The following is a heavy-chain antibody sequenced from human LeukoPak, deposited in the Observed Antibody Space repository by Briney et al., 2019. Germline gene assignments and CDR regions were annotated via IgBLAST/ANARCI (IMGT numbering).Heavy chain of an antibody. V-gene: IGHV3-30-3*01. CDR1: GFTFSNYG. J-gene: IGHJ4*02. CDR2: ISYDGSNK. Sequence: GGSLRLSCAASGFTFSNYGMHWVRQAPGKGLEWVTIISYDGSNKHYADSVKGRFTISRDNSKNTLYLQMNSLRPEGTAVYYCGRDRGWLRSVDYWGQGTLVTVSS. CDR3: GRDRGWLRSVDY. D-gene: IGHD5-12*01.